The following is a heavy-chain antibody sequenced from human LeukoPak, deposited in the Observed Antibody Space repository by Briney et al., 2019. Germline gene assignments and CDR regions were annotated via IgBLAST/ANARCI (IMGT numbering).Heavy chain of an antibody. CDR3: AKDGIVGATLFYYFDY. Sequence: GGSLRLSCAASGFTFSTYAMNWVRQAPGKGLEWVSAISGSGGSTYYADSVKGRFTISRDTSKNTLYLQMNSLRAEDTAVYYCAKDGIVGATLFYYFDYWGQGTLVTVSS. J-gene: IGHJ4*02. D-gene: IGHD1-26*01. V-gene: IGHV3-23*01. CDR1: GFTFSTYA. CDR2: ISGSGGST.